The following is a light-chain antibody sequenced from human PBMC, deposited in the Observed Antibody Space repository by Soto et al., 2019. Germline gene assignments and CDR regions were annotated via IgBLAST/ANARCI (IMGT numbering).Light chain of an antibody. CDR3: SLSYSGGRI. V-gene: IGLV7-46*01. J-gene: IGLJ2*01. CDR1: NETVTSGHY. Sequence: AVVTQEPSLTVSPGGTVTLTCGSSNETVTSGHYPYRFQQKPGQAPRTLIHDTDNKHSWTPSRFSGSLLGGKAALTLSGAQPEDEAEYYCSLSYSGGRIFGGGTKLTVL. CDR2: DTD.